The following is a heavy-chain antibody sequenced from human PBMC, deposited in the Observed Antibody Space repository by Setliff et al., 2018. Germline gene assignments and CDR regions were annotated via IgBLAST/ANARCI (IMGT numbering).Heavy chain of an antibody. CDR1: GDSIYNQF. D-gene: IGHD2-2*01. Sequence: SETLSLTCTVSGDSIYNQFWSWVRQPPGKGLQWIGYIYSTGSTNYNPSLKSRVTMSVDTSKSQLSLKLSSVTAADTAVYYCERRQLGTMENYWGPGALVTVSS. CDR3: ERRQLGTMENY. CDR2: IYSTGST. J-gene: IGHJ4*02. V-gene: IGHV4-4*08.